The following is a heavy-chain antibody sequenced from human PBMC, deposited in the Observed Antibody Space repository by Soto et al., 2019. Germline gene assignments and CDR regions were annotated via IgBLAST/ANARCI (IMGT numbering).Heavy chain of an antibody. V-gene: IGHV4-31*03. CDR3: ARGEYYYGSGSSPVQYYFDY. CDR1: GGSISSGGYY. CDR2: IYYSGST. J-gene: IGHJ4*02. D-gene: IGHD3-10*01. Sequence: QVQLQESGPGLVKPSQTLSLTCTVSGGSISSGGYYWSWIRQHPGKGLEWIGYIYYSGSTYYNPSLKRRVTISVDTSKTQFSLKLSAVTAADTAVYYCARGEYYYGSGSSPVQYYFDYWGQGTLVTVSS.